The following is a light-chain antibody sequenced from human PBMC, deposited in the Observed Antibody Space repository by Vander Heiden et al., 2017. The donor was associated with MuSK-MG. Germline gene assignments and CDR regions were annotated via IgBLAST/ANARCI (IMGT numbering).Light chain of an antibody. Sequence: QSVLAQPPSASGTPGQRVTISCSGSSSNIGRNTVNWYQHLPGTPPKFFIYKDNQRASGVPDRFSASKSGTSASLAISGLQSEDEADYYCAAWDNDLSVYVFGTGTKVTVL. J-gene: IGLJ1*01. CDR3: AAWDNDLSVYV. CDR2: KDN. CDR1: SSNIGRNT. V-gene: IGLV1-44*01.